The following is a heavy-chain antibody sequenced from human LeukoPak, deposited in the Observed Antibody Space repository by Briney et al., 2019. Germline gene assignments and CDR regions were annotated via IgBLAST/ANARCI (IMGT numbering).Heavy chain of an antibody. Sequence: GASVTVSCKASGYTFTGYYMHWVRQAPGQGLEWMGWINPNSGGTNYAQKFQGRVTMTRDTSISTAYMELSRLRSDDTAVYYCARDYTALGYYYGMDVWGQGTTVTVSS. CDR2: INPNSGGT. V-gene: IGHV1-2*02. J-gene: IGHJ6*02. D-gene: IGHD6-25*01. CDR1: GYTFTGYY. CDR3: ARDYTALGYYYGMDV.